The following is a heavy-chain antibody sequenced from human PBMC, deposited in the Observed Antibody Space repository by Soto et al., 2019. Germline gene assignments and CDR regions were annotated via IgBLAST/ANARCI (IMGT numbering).Heavy chain of an antibody. CDR3: ATQEVGGSYVYTFDP. Sequence: SETLSLTCAVYGGSFSGYYWSWIRQPPGKGLEWIGEINHSGSTNYNPSLKSRVTISVGTSKNQFSLKLSSVTAADTAVYYCATQEVGGSYVYTFDPWGQGTLVTVSS. CDR1: GGSFSGYY. V-gene: IGHV4-34*01. D-gene: IGHD1-26*01. J-gene: IGHJ5*02. CDR2: INHSGST.